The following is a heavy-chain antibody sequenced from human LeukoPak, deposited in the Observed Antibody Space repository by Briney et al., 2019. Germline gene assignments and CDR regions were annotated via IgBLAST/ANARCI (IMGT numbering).Heavy chain of an antibody. CDR2: IRSKADRYTT. Sequence: GGSLRLSCVVSTFTFNDPYMDWVRPVPGKGLEWLGRIRSKADRYTTEYAASVNGRFTISRNDSSNSLYLQMNSLKTEDTALYYCGRDGGYNSGYDSFDIWGRGTMVTVSS. CDR1: TFTFNDPY. J-gene: IGHJ3*02. CDR3: GRDGGYNSGYDSFDI. V-gene: IGHV3-72*01. D-gene: IGHD5-18*01.